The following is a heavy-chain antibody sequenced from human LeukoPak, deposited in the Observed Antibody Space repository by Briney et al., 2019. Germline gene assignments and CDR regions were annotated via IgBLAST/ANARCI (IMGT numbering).Heavy chain of an antibody. V-gene: IGHV4-59*08. CDR2: VSYTGST. CDR1: GGSISSYC. D-gene: IGHD2-2*01. CDR3: ARLRYCSSFSCTSFDP. J-gene: IGHJ5*02. Sequence: VKPSETLSLTCTVSGGSISSYCWSWIRQPPGKGLEWIGYVSYTGSTNYNPSLKSRVTISVDTSKNQFSLNLSSVTAADTAVYYCARLRYCSSFSCTSFDPWGQGILVTVSS.